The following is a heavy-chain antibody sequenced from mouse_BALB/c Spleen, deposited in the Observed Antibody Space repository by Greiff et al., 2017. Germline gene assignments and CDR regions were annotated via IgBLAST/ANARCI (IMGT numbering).Heavy chain of an antibody. J-gene: IGHJ4*01. CDR3: ARYYGYDGYYAMDY. D-gene: IGHD2-2*01. V-gene: IGHV5-9-4*01. CDR1: GFTFSSYA. Sequence: EVKLVESGGGLVKPGGSLTLSCAASGFTFSSYAMSWVRQSPEKRLEWVAEISSGGSYTYYPDTVTGRFTISRDNAKNTLYLEMSSLRSEDTAMYYCARYYGYDGYYAMDYWGQGTSVTVSS. CDR2: ISSGGSYT.